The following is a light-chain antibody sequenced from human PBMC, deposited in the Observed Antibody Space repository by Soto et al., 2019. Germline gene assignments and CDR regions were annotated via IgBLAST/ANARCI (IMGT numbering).Light chain of an antibody. CDR3: QQSYSTPNT. CDR1: QSISTY. V-gene: IGKV1-39*01. CDR2: AAS. J-gene: IGKJ5*01. Sequence: DIQMTQSPSSLSASVGDRVTISCRASQSISTYLNWYQQKPGKAPRLLIYAASTVQTGVPPRLSGSGSGTDFTLTISSLQPEDFATYYCQQSYSTPNTFGQGTRLEIK.